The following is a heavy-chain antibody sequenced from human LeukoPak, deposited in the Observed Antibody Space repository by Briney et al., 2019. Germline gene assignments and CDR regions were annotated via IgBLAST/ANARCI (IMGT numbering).Heavy chain of an antibody. J-gene: IGHJ6*03. CDR2: INTDGSST. D-gene: IGHD3-10*01. V-gene: IGHV3-74*03. Sequence: GGSLRLSCAASGFTFISHWWHAVRQAPGKGLVWVARINTDGSSTKYADSVKGRFTISRDNATNTLYLQMNSLRAEDTALYYCSRDGVRAPMVDYYYYMDVWGKGTTVTVSS. CDR1: GFTFISHW. CDR3: SRDGVRAPMVDYYYYMDV.